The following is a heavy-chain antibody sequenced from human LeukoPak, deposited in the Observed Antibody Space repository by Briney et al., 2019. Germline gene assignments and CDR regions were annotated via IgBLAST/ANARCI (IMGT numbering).Heavy chain of an antibody. Sequence: SETLSLTCTVSGGSISSSSNYWGWIRQPPGKGLEWIGSIYYSGSTYYNPSLKSRVTISLDTSKNQFSLKLTSVTAADTAVYYCATTTIRLGYWGQGTLVTVSS. V-gene: IGHV4-39*07. J-gene: IGHJ4*02. CDR1: GGSISSSSNY. D-gene: IGHD1-1*01. CDR2: IYYSGST. CDR3: ATTTIRLGY.